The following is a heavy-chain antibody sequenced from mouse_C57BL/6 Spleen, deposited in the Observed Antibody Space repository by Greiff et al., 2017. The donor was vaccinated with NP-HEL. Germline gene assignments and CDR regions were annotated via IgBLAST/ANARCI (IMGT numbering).Heavy chain of an antibody. V-gene: IGHV5-4*03. CDR1: GFTFSSYA. CDR3: APLNGSSYGDAMDY. D-gene: IGHD1-1*01. CDR2: ISDGGSYT. Sequence: DVMLVESGGGLVKPGGSLKLSCAASGFTFSSYAMSWVRQTPEKRLEWVATISDGGSYTYYPDNVKGRFTISRDNAKNNLYLQMSHLKSEDTAMYYCAPLNGSSYGDAMDYWGQGTSVTVSS. J-gene: IGHJ4*01.